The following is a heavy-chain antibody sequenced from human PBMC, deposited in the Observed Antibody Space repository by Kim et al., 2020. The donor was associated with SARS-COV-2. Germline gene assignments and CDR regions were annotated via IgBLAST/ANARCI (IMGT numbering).Heavy chain of an antibody. V-gene: IGHV4-34*01. J-gene: IGHJ4*02. CDR3: ARDRDGYNFYYY. Sequence: NYNPSLKSRVTISVDTSKNQFSLKLSSVTAADTAVYYCARDRDGYNFYYYWGQGTLVTVSS. D-gene: IGHD5-12*01.